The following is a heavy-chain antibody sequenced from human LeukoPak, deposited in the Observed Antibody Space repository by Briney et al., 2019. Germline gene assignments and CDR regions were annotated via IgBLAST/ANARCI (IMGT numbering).Heavy chain of an antibody. CDR3: ARRVYGDYGNWFDP. CDR1: GGSISNYY. V-gene: IGHV4-59*08. Sequence: SETLSLTCTVSGGSISNYYWNWIRQPPGKGLEWIGNIYYSGSTNYNPSLKSRVTISVDTSKNQFSLKRSSVTAADTAVYYCARRVYGDYGNWFDPWGQGTLVTVSS. J-gene: IGHJ5*02. D-gene: IGHD4-17*01. CDR2: IYYSGST.